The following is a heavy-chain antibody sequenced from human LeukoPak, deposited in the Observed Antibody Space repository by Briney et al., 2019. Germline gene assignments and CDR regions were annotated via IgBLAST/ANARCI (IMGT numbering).Heavy chain of an antibody. Sequence: ASVKVSCKASGYTFTGYYMHWVRQAPGQGLEWMGWINPNSGGTNYAQKFQGRVTMTRDTSISTAYVELSRLRSDDTAVYYCARDMRRNYDILTGKSYYYYGMDVWGQGTTVTVSS. CDR1: GYTFTGYY. D-gene: IGHD3-9*01. CDR3: ARDMRRNYDILTGKSYYYYGMDV. J-gene: IGHJ6*02. CDR2: INPNSGGT. V-gene: IGHV1-2*02.